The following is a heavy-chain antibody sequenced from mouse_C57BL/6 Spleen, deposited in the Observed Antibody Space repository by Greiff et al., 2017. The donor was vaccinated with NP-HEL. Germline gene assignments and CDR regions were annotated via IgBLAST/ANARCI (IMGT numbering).Heavy chain of an antibody. D-gene: IGHD2-2*01. J-gene: IGHJ3*01. CDR1: GYSITSGYY. Sequence: EVQLQESGPGLVKPSQSLSLTCSVTGYSITSGYYWNWIRQFPGNKLEWMGYISYDGSNNYNPSLKNRISITRDTSKNQFFLKLNSVTTEDTATYYCARPPYGYAPAWFAYWGQGTLVTVSA. CDR3: ARPPYGYAPAWFAY. V-gene: IGHV3-6*01. CDR2: ISYDGSN.